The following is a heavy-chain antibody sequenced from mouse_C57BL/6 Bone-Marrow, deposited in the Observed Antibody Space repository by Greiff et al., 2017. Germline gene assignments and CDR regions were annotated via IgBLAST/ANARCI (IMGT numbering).Heavy chain of an antibody. Sequence: EVQLQQSGPGLVKPSQSLSLTCSVTGYSITSGYYWNWIRQFPGNKLEWMGYISYDGSNNYNPSLKNRISITRDTSKNQFFLKLNSVTTEDTATYYCASLYYDYDGGGYYFDDWGQGTTLTVSS. CDR3: ASLYYDYDGGGYYFDD. J-gene: IGHJ2*01. V-gene: IGHV3-6*01. D-gene: IGHD2-4*01. CDR2: ISYDGSN. CDR1: GYSITSGYY.